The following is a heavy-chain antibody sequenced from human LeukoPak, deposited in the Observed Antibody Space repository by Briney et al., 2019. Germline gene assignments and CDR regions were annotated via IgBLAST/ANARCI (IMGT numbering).Heavy chain of an antibody. V-gene: IGHV3-30*18. D-gene: IGHD3-22*01. Sequence: PGGSLRLSCAASGFTFSSYGMHWVRQAPGKGLEWVAVISYDGSNKYYADSVKGRFTISRDNSKNTLYLQMNSLRPEDTAVYHCAKDANTHYYDSSGYPPFFDYWGQGTLVTVSS. J-gene: IGHJ4*02. CDR1: GFTFSSYG. CDR3: AKDANTHYYDSSGYPPFFDY. CDR2: ISYDGSNK.